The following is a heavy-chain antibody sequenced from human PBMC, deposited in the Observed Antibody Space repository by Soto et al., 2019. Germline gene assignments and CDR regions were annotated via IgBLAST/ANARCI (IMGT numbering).Heavy chain of an antibody. CDR1: GYTFSTSG. D-gene: IGHD3-16*01. Sequence: QVQVLQSGPEVKRPGASVTVSCKTSGYTFSTSGISWVRQAPGQGLEWVGWIRPDNGNTNYAQKLQGRVTMTTDTSTSTAYMELRSLRSDDTAIYYCARVGGALGDLDYWGQGTLVTVSS. J-gene: IGHJ4*02. CDR2: IRPDNGNT. V-gene: IGHV1-18*01. CDR3: ARVGGALGDLDY.